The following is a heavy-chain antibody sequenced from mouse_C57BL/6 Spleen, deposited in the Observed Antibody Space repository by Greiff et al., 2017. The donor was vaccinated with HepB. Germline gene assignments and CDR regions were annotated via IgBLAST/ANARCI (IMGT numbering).Heavy chain of an antibody. Sequence: EVMLVESGEGLVKPGGSLKLSCAASGFTFSSYAMSWVRQTPEKRLEWVAYISSGGDYIYYADTVKGRFTISRDNARNTLYLQMSSLKSEDTAMYYCTRESGGLGTFAYWGQGTLVTVSA. V-gene: IGHV5-9-1*02. CDR1: GFTFSSYA. CDR3: TRESGGLGTFAY. CDR2: ISSGGDYI. J-gene: IGHJ3*01. D-gene: IGHD4-1*01.